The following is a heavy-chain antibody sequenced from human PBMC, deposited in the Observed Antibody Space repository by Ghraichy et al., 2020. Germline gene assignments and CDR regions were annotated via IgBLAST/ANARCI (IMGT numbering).Heavy chain of an antibody. CDR3: ARERGVHYFDY. Sequence: SETLSLTCTVSGGPVSSGFYYWSWIRQPPGKGLEWIGYISYTGSTNYNPSLKSRVTISVDTSQNQFSLKLSSVTAADTAVYYCARERGVHYFDYWGQGTLVTVSS. V-gene: IGHV4-61*01. J-gene: IGHJ4*02. CDR2: ISYTGST. CDR1: GGPVSSGFYY. D-gene: IGHD2-8*01.